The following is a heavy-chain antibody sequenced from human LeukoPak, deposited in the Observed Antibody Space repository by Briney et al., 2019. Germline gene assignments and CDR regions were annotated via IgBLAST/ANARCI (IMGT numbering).Heavy chain of an antibody. D-gene: IGHD5-24*01. CDR2: ISNSGTST. J-gene: IGHJ4*02. V-gene: IGHV3-11*06. CDR1: GFTFSDYY. Sequence: GGSLRLSCAASGFTFSDYYMSWIRQAPGKGLEWVSYISNSGTSTNYAGSVKGRFTISRDNAKNSLYLQMDSLRAEDTAVYYCARGGDGYNVDYWGQGTLVTVSS. CDR3: ARGGDGYNVDY.